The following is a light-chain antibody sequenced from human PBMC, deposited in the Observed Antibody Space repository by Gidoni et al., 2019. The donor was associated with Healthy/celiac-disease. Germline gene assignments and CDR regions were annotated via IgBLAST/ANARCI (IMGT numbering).Light chain of an antibody. Sequence: EIVLTQSPATLSLSPGERAILSCSASQSVSSQLAWYQQKPGQAPRLLIYDASNRATSIPARFSGGGSGTDFTLTISSLEPEDFAVYYCQQRSNWPLTFGGGTKVEIK. J-gene: IGKJ4*01. CDR2: DAS. V-gene: IGKV3-11*01. CDR3: QQRSNWPLT. CDR1: QSVSSQ.